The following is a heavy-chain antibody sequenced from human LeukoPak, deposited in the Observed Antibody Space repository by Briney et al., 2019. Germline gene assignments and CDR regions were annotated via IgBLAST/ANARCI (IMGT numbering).Heavy chain of an antibody. Sequence: ASVKVSCKASGYTFTGYYMHWVRQAPGQGLEWMGWINPNSGGTNFAQNFQGRVTMTRDTSISTAYMELSRLRSDDTAVYYCARDQGGYYSSSWVFDYWGQGTLVTVSS. V-gene: IGHV1-2*02. CDR2: INPNSGGT. J-gene: IGHJ4*02. D-gene: IGHD6-13*01. CDR3: ARDQGGYYSSSWVFDY. CDR1: GYTFTGYY.